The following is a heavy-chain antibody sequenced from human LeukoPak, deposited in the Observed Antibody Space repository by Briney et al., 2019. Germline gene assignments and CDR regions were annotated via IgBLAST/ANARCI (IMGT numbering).Heavy chain of an antibody. V-gene: IGHV4-31*03. J-gene: IGHJ2*01. CDR1: GGSISSGGYY. CDR2: IYYSGST. D-gene: IGHD3-22*01. CDR3: ARADYYDSSGYRQNWYFDL. Sequence: SETLSLTCTVSGGSISSGGYYGSWIRQHPGKGLEWIGYIYYSGSTYYNPSLKSRVTISVDTSKNQFSLKLSSVTAADTAVYYCARADYYDSSGYRQNWYFDLWGRGTLVTVSS.